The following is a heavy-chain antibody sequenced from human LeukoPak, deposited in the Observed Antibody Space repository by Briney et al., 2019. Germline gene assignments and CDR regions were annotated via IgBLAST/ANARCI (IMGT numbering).Heavy chain of an antibody. J-gene: IGHJ6*02. CDR2: INPNSGGT. CDR1: GYTFTGYY. D-gene: IGHD5-18*01. Sequence: ASVKVSCKASGYTFTGYYMHWVRQAPGQGLEWMGWINPNSGGTNYAQKFQSWVTMTRDTSISTAYMELSRLRSDDTAVYYCARGQAPVSTAMVTDYYGMDVWGQGTTVTVSS. V-gene: IGHV1-2*04. CDR3: ARGQAPVSTAMVTDYYGMDV.